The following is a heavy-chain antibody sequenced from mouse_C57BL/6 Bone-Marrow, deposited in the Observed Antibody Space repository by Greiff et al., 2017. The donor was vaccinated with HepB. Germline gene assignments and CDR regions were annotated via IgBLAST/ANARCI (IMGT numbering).Heavy chain of an antibody. Sequence: QVQLKESGAELVKPGASVKISCKASGYAFSSYWMNWVKQRPGKGLEWIGQIYPGDGDTNYNGKFKGKATLTADKSSSTAYMQLSSLTSEDSAVYFCARKEVTVVATDYAMDYWGQGTSVTVSS. CDR1: GYAFSSYW. D-gene: IGHD1-1*01. CDR3: ARKEVTVVATDYAMDY. V-gene: IGHV1-80*01. CDR2: IYPGDGDT. J-gene: IGHJ4*01.